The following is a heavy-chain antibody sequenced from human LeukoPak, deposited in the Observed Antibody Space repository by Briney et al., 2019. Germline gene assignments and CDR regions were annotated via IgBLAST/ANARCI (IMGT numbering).Heavy chain of an antibody. V-gene: IGHV4-59*01. J-gene: IGHJ6*04. Sequence: SETLSLTCTFSGGSTSSYYWSWIRQPPGKGLERIGYIYYSGSTNYNPSLKSRVTISVDTSKNQFSLKLSCVTAADTAGYYCASLLGRVADGYYYYYGMDVWGKGTTVTVSS. D-gene: IGHD6-13*01. CDR2: IYYSGST. CDR1: GGSTSSYY. CDR3: ASLLGRVADGYYYYYGMDV.